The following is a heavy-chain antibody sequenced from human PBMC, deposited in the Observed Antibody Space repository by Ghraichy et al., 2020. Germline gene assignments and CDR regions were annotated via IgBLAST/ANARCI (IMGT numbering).Heavy chain of an antibody. J-gene: IGHJ4*02. V-gene: IGHV4-59*01. Sequence: SETLSLTCTVYGGSISPYYWSWVRQPPGKGLEWIGLISYAGSTNYNPSLKSRVTISIDTSKNQFSLKLNSVTAADTAVYYCARKGYFDAWGQGTLVTVSS. CDR1: GGSISPYY. CDR3: ARKGYFDA. CDR2: ISYAGST.